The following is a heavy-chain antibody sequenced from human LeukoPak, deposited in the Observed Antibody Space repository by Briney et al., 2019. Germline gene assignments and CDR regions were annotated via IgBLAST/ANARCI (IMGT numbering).Heavy chain of an antibody. Sequence: ASVKVSCKVSGYTLTELSMHWVRQAPGKGLEWMGGFDPEDGETIYAQKFQGRVTMTEGTSTDTAYMELSSLRSEDTAVYYCATRLGAAAGFYWGQGTLVTVSS. CDR2: FDPEDGET. V-gene: IGHV1-24*01. CDR3: ATRLGAAAGFY. D-gene: IGHD6-13*01. J-gene: IGHJ4*02. CDR1: GYTLTELS.